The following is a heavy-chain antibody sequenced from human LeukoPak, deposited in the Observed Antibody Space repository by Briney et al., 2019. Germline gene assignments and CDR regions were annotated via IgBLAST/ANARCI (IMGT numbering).Heavy chain of an antibody. V-gene: IGHV4-39*01. Sequence: SETLSLTCTVSGGSISSSYHYWGWIRQPPGKGLEWIGSIYYRGSTYYNPSLRSRVTISVDTSKNQFSLKLSSVTAADTAVYYCARGLRGFDLWGRGTLVTVSS. D-gene: IGHD4-17*01. J-gene: IGHJ2*01. CDR3: ARGLRGFDL. CDR1: GGSISSSYHY. CDR2: IYYRGST.